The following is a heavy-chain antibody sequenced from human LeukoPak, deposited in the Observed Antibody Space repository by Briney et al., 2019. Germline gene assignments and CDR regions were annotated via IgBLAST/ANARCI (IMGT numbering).Heavy chain of an antibody. CDR1: GFTFSNYA. V-gene: IGHV3-30-3*01. D-gene: IGHD2-2*01. CDR3: ARANYPATTRVPAANPNAFDI. J-gene: IGHJ3*02. Sequence: GGSLRLSCAASGFTFSNYAMHWVRQAPGKGLEWVAVISYDGSNKYYADSVKGRFTISRDNSKSTLYLQMNSLRAEDTAVYYCARANYPATTRVPAANPNAFDIWGQGTMVTVSS. CDR2: ISYDGSNK.